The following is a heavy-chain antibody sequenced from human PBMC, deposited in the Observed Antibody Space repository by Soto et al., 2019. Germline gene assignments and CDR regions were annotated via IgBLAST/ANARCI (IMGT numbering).Heavy chain of an antibody. V-gene: IGHV3-23*01. Sequence: GGSLRLSCGASGFTFSSYAMSWVRQAPGKGLEWVSAISGSGGSTYYADSVKGRFTISRDNSKNTLYLQMNSLRAEDTAVYYCAKVSDSSSWYGDYYYGMDVWGPGTTVTVSS. J-gene: IGHJ6*02. D-gene: IGHD6-13*01. CDR3: AKVSDSSSWYGDYYYGMDV. CDR2: ISGSGGST. CDR1: GFTFSSYA.